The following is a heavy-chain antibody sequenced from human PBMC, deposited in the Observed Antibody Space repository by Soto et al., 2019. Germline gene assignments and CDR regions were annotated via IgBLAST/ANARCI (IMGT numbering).Heavy chain of an antibody. Sequence: QVQLQESGPGLVKPSQTLSLTCTVSGYSISNGGYYWSWIRQRPGEGLEWLGYIYYSGSTYYNPSLKSRPSISVDTSKNQFSLKVNSVIAADTAVYYCARTTDAFDIWGQGTMVTVSS. CDR3: ARTTDAFDI. V-gene: IGHV4-31*03. CDR2: IYYSGST. CDR1: GYSISNGGYY. D-gene: IGHD1-1*01. J-gene: IGHJ3*02.